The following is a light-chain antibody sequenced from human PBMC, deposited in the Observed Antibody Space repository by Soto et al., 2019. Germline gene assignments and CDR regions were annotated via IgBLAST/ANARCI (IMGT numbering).Light chain of an antibody. CDR2: AAS. Sequence: DIQLTQSPSFLSASVGDRVTITCRASQGISSYLAWYQQKPGKAPNLLIYAASTLQSGVPSRFSGSGSGTEFTLTISSLQPEDFASYYCQQFNSYPLTIGGGTKVEIK. CDR1: QGISSY. V-gene: IGKV1-9*01. J-gene: IGKJ4*01. CDR3: QQFNSYPLT.